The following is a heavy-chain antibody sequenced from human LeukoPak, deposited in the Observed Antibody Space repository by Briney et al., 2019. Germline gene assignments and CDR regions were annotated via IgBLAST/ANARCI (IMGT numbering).Heavy chain of an antibody. CDR1: GYTFTSYD. D-gene: IGHD6-25*01. CDR3: ARRLSGAAYYYYMDV. J-gene: IGHJ6*03. CDR2: MNPNSGNT. Sequence: GASVKVSCKASGYTFTSYDINWVRQSTGQGLEWMGWMNPNSGNTGYAQKFQGRVTITRNTSISTAYMELSSLRSEDTAVYYCARRLSGAAYYYYMDVWGKGTTVTVSS. V-gene: IGHV1-8*03.